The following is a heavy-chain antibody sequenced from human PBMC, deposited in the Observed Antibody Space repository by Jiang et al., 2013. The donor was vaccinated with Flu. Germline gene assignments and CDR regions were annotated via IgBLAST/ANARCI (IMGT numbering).Heavy chain of an antibody. Sequence: LLKPSETLSLTCAVYGGSFSGYYWSWIRQPPGKGLEWIGEINHSGSTNYNPSLKSRITISVDTSKNQFSLKLSSVTAADTAVYYCARQVGVWGSYLNPFDYWGQGTLVTVSS. D-gene: IGHD3-16*01. CDR3: ARQVGVWGSYLNPFDY. CDR1: GGSFSGYY. CDR2: INHSGST. V-gene: IGHV4-34*01. J-gene: IGHJ4*02.